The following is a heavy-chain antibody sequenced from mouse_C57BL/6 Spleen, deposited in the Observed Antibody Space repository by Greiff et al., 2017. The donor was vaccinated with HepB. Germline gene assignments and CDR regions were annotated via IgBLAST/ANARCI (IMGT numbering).Heavy chain of an antibody. V-gene: IGHV5-9-1*02. CDR1: GFTFSSYA. J-gene: IGHJ1*03. CDR3: TRERDYYGSSIYWYFDV. CDR2: ISSGGDYL. D-gene: IGHD1-1*01. Sequence: EVKLMESGEGLVKPGGSLKLSCAASGFTFSSYAMSWVRQTPEKRLEWVAYISSGGDYLYYADTVKGRFTIARDNARNTLYLQMSSLKSEDTAMYYCTRERDYYGSSIYWYFDVWGTGTTVTVSS.